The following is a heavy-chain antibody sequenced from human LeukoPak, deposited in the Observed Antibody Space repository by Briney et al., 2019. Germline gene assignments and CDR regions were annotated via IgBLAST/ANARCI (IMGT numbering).Heavy chain of an antibody. V-gene: IGHV1-69*04. D-gene: IGHD5-18*01. CDR2: IIPILGIA. CDR3: AREAGSYGYVWYFDY. J-gene: IGHJ4*02. CDR1: GGTFSSYA. Sequence: GASVKVSCKASGGTFSSYAIGWVRQAPGQGLEWMGRIIPILGIANYAQKFQGRVTITADKSTSTAYMELSSLRSEDTAVYYCAREAGSYGYVWYFDYWGQGTLVTVSS.